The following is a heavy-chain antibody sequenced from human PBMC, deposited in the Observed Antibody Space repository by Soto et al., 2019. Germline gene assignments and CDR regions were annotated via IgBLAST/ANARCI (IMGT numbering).Heavy chain of an antibody. J-gene: IGHJ4*02. CDR2: ISPYDGRT. Sequence: ASVKVSCKASGYTFTNYGINWVRQAPGLGLEWVGWISPYDGRTSYSQNVQGRVTMTTDTSTSTAYMELTSLRSEDTAVYYCARTKDADNWGQRNQVTV. V-gene: IGHV1-18*01. CDR1: GYTFTNYG. CDR3: ARTKDADN.